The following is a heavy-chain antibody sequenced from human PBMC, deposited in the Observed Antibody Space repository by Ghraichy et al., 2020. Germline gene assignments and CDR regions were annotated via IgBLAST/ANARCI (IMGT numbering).Heavy chain of an antibody. V-gene: IGHV5-51*01. J-gene: IGHJ6*02. D-gene: IGHD5-24*01. CDR1: GYSFTSYW. Sequence: GESLNISCKGSGYSFTSYWIGWVRQMPGKGLEWMGIIYPGDSDTRYSPSFQGQVTISADKSISTAYLQWSSLKASDTAMYYCARHQRGGDGYNSLGMDVWGQGTTVTVSS. CDR2: IYPGDSDT. CDR3: ARHQRGGDGYNSLGMDV.